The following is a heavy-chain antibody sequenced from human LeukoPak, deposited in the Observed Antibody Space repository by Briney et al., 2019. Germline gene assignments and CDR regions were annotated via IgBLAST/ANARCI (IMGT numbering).Heavy chain of an antibody. J-gene: IGHJ4*02. CDR2: IRPNSGDT. V-gene: IGHV1-2*02. CDR3: ARLRNGERYFDY. Sequence: GASVKVSCKASGYTFTDNYLHWVRQAPGQGLEWLGWIRPNSGDTNYAQKFQGRVTMTRDTSISTAYMELNRLRSDDTAVYYCARLRNGERYFDYWGQGTPVTVSP. D-gene: IGHD3-10*01. CDR1: GYTFTDNY.